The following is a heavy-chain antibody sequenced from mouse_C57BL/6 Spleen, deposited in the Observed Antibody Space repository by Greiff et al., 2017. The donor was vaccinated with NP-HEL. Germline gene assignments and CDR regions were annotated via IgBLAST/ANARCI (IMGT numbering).Heavy chain of an antibody. CDR3: ARGGNHGGFDY. V-gene: IGHV1-26*01. D-gene: IGHD1-1*02. CDR2: INPNNGGT. Sequence: EVQLQQSGPELVKPGASVKISCKASGYTFTDYYMNWVKQSHGKSLEWIGDINPNNGGTSYNQKFKGKATLTVDKSSSTAYMELRSLTSEDSAVYYCARGGNHGGFDYWGQGTTLTVSS. J-gene: IGHJ2*01. CDR1: GYTFTDYY.